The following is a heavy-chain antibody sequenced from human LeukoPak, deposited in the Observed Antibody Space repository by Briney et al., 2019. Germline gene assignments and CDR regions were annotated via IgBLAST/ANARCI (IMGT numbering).Heavy chain of an antibody. CDR1: GYTFTGYY. CDR2: INPNSGGT. CDR3: AREGGDTGWYVDY. V-gene: IGHV1-2*02. J-gene: IGHJ4*02. D-gene: IGHD6-19*01. Sequence: ASVKVSCKASGYTFTGYYMHWVRQAPGQGLEWMGWINPNSGGTNYAQKFQGRVTMTRDTSINTAYMELSRLRSDDTAVYYCAREGGDTGWYVDYWGQGTLVTVSS.